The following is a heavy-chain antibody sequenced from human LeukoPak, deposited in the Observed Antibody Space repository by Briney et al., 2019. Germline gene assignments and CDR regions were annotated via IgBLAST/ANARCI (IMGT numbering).Heavy chain of an antibody. Sequence: SGPTLVKPTQTLTLTCTFSGFSLSTSGVGVGWIRQPPGKALEWPALIYWHDGKRYSPSLKSRLTITKDTSKNQVALTMTNMDPVDTATYYCAHTQYLWYQLTKNWFDPWGQGTLVTVSS. CDR3: AHTQYLWYQLTKNWFDP. V-gene: IGHV2-5*01. D-gene: IGHD2-2*01. CDR1: GFSLSTSGVG. CDR2: IYWHDGK. J-gene: IGHJ5*02.